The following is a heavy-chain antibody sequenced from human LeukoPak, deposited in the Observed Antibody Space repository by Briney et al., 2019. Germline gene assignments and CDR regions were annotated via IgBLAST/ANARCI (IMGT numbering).Heavy chain of an antibody. J-gene: IGHJ4*02. CDR1: GGSISSSSYY. Sequence: PSETLSLTCTVSGGSISSSSYYWGWIRQPPGKGLEWIGSIYYSGSTYYNPSLKSRVTISVDTSKNQFSLKLSSVTAADTAVYYCARQLAADSVVDYWGQGTLVTVSS. CDR2: IYYSGST. D-gene: IGHD6-13*01. CDR3: ARQLAADSVVDY. V-gene: IGHV4-39*07.